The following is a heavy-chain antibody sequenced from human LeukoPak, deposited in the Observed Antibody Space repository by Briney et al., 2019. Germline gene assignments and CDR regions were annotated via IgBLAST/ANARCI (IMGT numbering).Heavy chain of an antibody. CDR3: AREATIAAAGSWHAFDI. J-gene: IGHJ3*02. CDR1: GGTFSSYA. V-gene: IGHV1-69*05. CDR2: IIPIFGTA. D-gene: IGHD6-13*01. Sequence: GSSVKVSCKASGGTFSSYAISWVRQAPGQGLEWMGGIIPIFGTANYAQKFQGRVTITTDESTSTAYMELSSLRSEDTAVYYCAREATIAAAGSWHAFDIWGQGTMVTVSS.